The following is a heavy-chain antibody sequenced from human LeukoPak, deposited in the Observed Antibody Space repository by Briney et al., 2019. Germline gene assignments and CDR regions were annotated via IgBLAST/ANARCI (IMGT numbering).Heavy chain of an antibody. J-gene: IGHJ5*02. CDR1: GGSFSGYY. V-gene: IGHV4-34*01. CDR3: ASLIYCGGDCP. D-gene: IGHD2-21*02. CDR2: TYHSGST. Sequence: PSETLSLTCAVYGGSFSGYYWSWIRQSPGKGLEWIGETYHSGSTNYNSSLKSRVTISLDTSKNQFSLKLSSVTAADTAVYYCASLIYCGGDCPWGQGTLVTVSS.